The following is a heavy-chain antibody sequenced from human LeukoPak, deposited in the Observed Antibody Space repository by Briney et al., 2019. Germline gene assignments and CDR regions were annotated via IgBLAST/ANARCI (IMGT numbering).Heavy chain of an antibody. CDR1: GYTFTGYY. V-gene: IGHV1-2*02. J-gene: IGHJ4*02. CDR3: ARAKLLLLPRDY. D-gene: IGHD3-10*01. Sequence: GASVKVSCKASGYTFTGYYMHWVRQAPGQGLEWMGWINPNSGGTNYAQKLQGRVTMTTDTSTSSAYMELRSLRSDDTAMYYCARAKLLLLPRDYWGQGTLVTVSS. CDR2: INPNSGGT.